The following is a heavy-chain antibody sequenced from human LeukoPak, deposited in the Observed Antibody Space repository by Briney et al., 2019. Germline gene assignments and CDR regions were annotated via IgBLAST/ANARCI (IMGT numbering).Heavy chain of an antibody. D-gene: IGHD4-23*01. CDR2: ISWNSGSI. CDR3: ARGGDYGGNSGLGY. V-gene: IGHV3-9*03. Sequence: PGRSLRLSCAASGFTFDDYAMHWVRQAPGKGLEWVSGISWNSGSIGYADSVKGRFTISRDNAKNSLYLQMNSLRAEDMALYYCARGGDYGGNSGLGYWGQGTLVTVSS. CDR1: GFTFDDYA. J-gene: IGHJ4*02.